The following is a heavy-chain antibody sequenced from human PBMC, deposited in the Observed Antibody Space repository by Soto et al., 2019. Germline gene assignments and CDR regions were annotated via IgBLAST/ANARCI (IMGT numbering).Heavy chain of an antibody. CDR2: LSTSGSTM. D-gene: IGHD6-13*01. V-gene: IGHV3-48*03. Sequence: VQLVESGGGFVQPGGSLRLSCTASGFTFSNYEMTWVRPAPGKGLEWVSYLSTSGSTMYYADSVKGRFTISRDNAKNSLFLQMNSLRAEDTAVYYCARENSPAGLDVWGQGTTVTVSS. CDR1: GFTFSNYE. J-gene: IGHJ6*02. CDR3: ARENSPAGLDV.